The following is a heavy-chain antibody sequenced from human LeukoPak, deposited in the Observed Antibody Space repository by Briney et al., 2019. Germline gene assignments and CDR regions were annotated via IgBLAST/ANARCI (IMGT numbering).Heavy chain of an antibody. V-gene: IGHV1-69*06. J-gene: IGHJ3*02. CDR2: IIPIFGTA. CDR1: GGTFSSYA. D-gene: IGHD3-10*01. CDR3: ASDGSGSYLAFDI. Sequence: SVKVSCKASGGTFSSYAISWVRQAPGQGLEWMGGIIPIFGTANYAQKFQGRVTITADKSTSTAYMELSSLRSEDTAVYYCASDGSGSYLAFDIWGQGTMVTVSS.